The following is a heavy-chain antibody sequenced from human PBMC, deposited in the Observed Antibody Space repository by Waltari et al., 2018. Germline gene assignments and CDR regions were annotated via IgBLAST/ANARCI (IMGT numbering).Heavy chain of an antibody. J-gene: IGHJ4*02. CDR2: IKKDGGEK. V-gene: IGHV3-7*04. D-gene: IGHD2-21*02. CDR1: GFTFSNSW. CDR3: ARGVTTVEC. Sequence: EVQLVESGGGLVQPGGSLRLSCSGSGFTFSNSWMSWVRQAPGKGLEGGASIKKDGGEKYYVDSMKGRFTISRDNDNNSLFLQMDSLRVEDTAVYYCARGVTTVECWGQGALVTVSS.